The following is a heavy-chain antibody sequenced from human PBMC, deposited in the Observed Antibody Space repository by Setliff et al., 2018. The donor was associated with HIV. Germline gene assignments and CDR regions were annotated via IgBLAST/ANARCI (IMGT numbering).Heavy chain of an antibody. CDR1: GFTFSNYA. CDR3: AKGAPQLFSYMDV. Sequence: SLRLSCAASGFTFSNYAMNWVRQAPGKGLEWVSTISGSGGSTYYADSVKGRFTISRDNSKKTLFMQMNSLRAEDTAVYYCAKGAPQLFSYMDVWGKGTTVTVSS. CDR2: ISGSGGST. V-gene: IGHV3-23*01. J-gene: IGHJ6*03. D-gene: IGHD1-1*01.